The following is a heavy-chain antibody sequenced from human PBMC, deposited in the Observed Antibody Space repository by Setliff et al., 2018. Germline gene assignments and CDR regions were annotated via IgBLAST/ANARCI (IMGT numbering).Heavy chain of an antibody. CDR3: AREVVVVKSAINYYYYMDV. D-gene: IGHD2-2*01. J-gene: IGHJ6*03. V-gene: IGHV1-18*01. CDR2: ISAYNGNI. Sequence: ASVKVSCKASGYTFTSYGVSWVRQAPGQGLEWMGWISAYNGNINYAQKFQGRVTMTTDTYTNTAYMELSSLRSDDTAVFYCAREVVVVKSAINYYYYMDVWGKGTTVTVSS. CDR1: GYTFTSYG.